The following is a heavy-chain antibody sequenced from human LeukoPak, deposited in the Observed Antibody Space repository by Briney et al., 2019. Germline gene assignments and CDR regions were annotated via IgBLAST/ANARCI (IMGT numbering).Heavy chain of an antibody. CDR2: ISGSGGST. V-gene: IGHV3-23*01. CDR1: GFTFSSYA. J-gene: IGHJ4*02. CDR3: AKGRYSSSWYWGYFDY. Sequence: GGSLRLSCAVSGFTFSSYAMSRVRQAPGKGLEWVSGISGSGGSTYYADSVKGRFTISRDNSKNTLFLQMNSLRAEDTAVYYCAKGRYSSSWYWGYFDYWGQGTLVTVSS. D-gene: IGHD6-13*01.